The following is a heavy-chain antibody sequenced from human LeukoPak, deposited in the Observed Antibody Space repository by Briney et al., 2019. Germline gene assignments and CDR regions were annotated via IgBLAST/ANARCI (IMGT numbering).Heavy chain of an antibody. CDR3: ARGKYSFDY. V-gene: IGHV3-11*01. CDR2: ISSSGSTI. CDR1: GFTFSDSY. Sequence: GGSLRLSCAASGFTFSDSYMSWIRQAPGKGLEYISYISSSGSTIYYADSVKGRFTLSRDNAKNSLSLEMNSRRAEDTAVYYCARGKYSFDYWGQGTLVTVSS. J-gene: IGHJ4*02.